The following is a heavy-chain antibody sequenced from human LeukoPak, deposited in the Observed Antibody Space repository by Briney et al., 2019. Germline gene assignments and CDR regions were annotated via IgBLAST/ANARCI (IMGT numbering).Heavy chain of an antibody. D-gene: IGHD6-19*01. J-gene: IGHJ4*02. CDR1: GFTFSSYT. CDR3: AKAWSSGWYLQPFDY. V-gene: IGHV3-23*01. CDR2: ISASGGSI. Sequence: GGSLRLSCAASGFTFSSYTMSWVRQAPGKGLEWVSAISASGGSIYYADSVKGRFTISRDNSKNTLYLQMNSLRAEDTAVYYCAKAWSSGWYLQPFDYWGQGTLVPVSS.